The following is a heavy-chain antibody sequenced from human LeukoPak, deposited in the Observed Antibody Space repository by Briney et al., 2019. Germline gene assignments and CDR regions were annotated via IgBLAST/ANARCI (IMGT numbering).Heavy chain of an antibody. V-gene: IGHV4-39*01. Sequence: SSETLSLTCTVSGGSISSSSYRWGWIRQPPGKGLEWIGSIYNSETSYNPSLKSRVTISVDTSKNWISLKLSSLTAADTAVYYWARHRYSGGNFADSWGQGILVTVSS. J-gene: IGHJ4*02. CDR2: IYNSET. CDR1: GGSISSSSYR. CDR3: ARHRYSGGNFADS. D-gene: IGHD4-23*01.